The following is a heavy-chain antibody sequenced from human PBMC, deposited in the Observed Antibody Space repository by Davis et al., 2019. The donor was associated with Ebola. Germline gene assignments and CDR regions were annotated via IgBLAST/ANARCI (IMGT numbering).Heavy chain of an antibody. Sequence: MPGGSLRLSCAVFGDSISTSHWWSWVRQSPGKGLEWIGEIHYTGKTTYNPSLHSRVTISDDRSKNQFSLNLRSVTAADTAIYYCARRSALLWSPENWFDPWGQGTLVTVSS. J-gene: IGHJ5*02. V-gene: IGHV4-4*02. CDR2: IHYTGKT. D-gene: IGHD2-21*01. CDR1: GDSISTSHW. CDR3: ARRSALLWSPENWFDP.